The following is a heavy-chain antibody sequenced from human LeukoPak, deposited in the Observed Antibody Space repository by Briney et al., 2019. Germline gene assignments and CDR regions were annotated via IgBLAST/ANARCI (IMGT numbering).Heavy chain of an antibody. CDR2: ISGSGGST. CDR3: AKPVGGLSSSPYYFDY. J-gene: IGHJ4*02. D-gene: IGHD6-6*01. Sequence: PGGSLRLSCAASGFTFSSYAMSWVPQAPGKGLEWVSAISGSGGSTYYADSVKGRFTISRDNSKNTLYLQMNSLRAEDTAVYYCAKPVGGLSSSPYYFDYWGQGTLVTVSS. V-gene: IGHV3-23*01. CDR1: GFTFSSYA.